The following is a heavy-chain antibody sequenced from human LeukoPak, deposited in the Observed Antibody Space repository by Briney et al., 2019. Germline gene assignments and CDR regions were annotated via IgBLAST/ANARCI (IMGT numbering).Heavy chain of an antibody. J-gene: IGHJ4*02. D-gene: IGHD4-17*01. Sequence: GGSLRLSCAASGFTFSSYAMHWVRQAPGKGLEWVAVISYDGSNKYYADSVKGRFTISRDNSKNTLYLQMNSLRAEDTAVYYCAGDLSASGDYVFYWGQGTLVTVSS. CDR3: AGDLSASGDYVFY. CDR1: GFTFSSYA. CDR2: ISYDGSNK. V-gene: IGHV3-30-3*01.